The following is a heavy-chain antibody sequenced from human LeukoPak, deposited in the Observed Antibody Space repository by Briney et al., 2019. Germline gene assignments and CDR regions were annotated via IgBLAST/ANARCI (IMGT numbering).Heavy chain of an antibody. CDR2: ISGSGGGT. D-gene: IGHD3-22*01. CDR3: ASHSSGYYTYFDY. Sequence: GGSLRLSCAASGVTFSSYAMSWVRQAPGKGLEWVSGISGSGGGTYYADSVKGRFTISRDNSKNTLFLQMNSLRAEDTAVYYCASHSSGYYTYFDYWGQGTLVTVSS. V-gene: IGHV3-23*01. J-gene: IGHJ4*02. CDR1: GVTFSSYA.